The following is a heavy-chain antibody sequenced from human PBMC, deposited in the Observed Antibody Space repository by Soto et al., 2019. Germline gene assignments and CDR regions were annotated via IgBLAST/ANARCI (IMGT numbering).Heavy chain of an antibody. CDR2: IGTAGDT. J-gene: IGHJ6*02. V-gene: IGHV3-13*01. CDR1: GFTFSSYD. CDR3: ARGLNYYDSSGYHYAVYYYGMDV. Sequence: SLRLSCAASGFTFSSYDMHWVRQATGKGLEWVSAIGTAGDTYYPGSVKGRFTISRENAENSLYLQMNSLRAGDTAVYYCARGLNYYDSSGYHYAVYYYGMDVWGQGTTVTVSS. D-gene: IGHD3-22*01.